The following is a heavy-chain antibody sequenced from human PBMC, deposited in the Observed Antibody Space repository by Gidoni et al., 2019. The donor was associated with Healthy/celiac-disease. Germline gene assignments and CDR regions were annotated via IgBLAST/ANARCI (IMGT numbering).Heavy chain of an antibody. V-gene: IGHV1-2*06. J-gene: IGHJ4*02. D-gene: IGHD2-8*02. CDR2: INPNSGGT. Sequence: VPLVQSGAEVKKPGASVKFSCKASGYTFTGYYMPWVRPAPGQGLEWMGRINPNSGGTNYAQKFQGRVTMTRDTSISTAYMELSRLRSDDTAVYYCARDVAPKLVVYAIGYWGQGTLVTVSS. CDR1: GYTFTGYY. CDR3: ARDVAPKLVVYAIGY.